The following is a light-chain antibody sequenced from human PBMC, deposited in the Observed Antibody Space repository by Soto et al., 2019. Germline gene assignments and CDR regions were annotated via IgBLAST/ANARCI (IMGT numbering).Light chain of an antibody. V-gene: IGKV3-11*01. Sequence: EIVLTQSPATLSLSPGERATLSCRASQSVSSYLAWYQQKPGQAPRLLIYDASNRATGIPARFSGGGSGIDFTLTIDNLEPEDFAIYYCQQRSNWPPITFGQGTRLEIK. CDR2: DAS. CDR3: QQRSNWPPIT. CDR1: QSVSSY. J-gene: IGKJ5*01.